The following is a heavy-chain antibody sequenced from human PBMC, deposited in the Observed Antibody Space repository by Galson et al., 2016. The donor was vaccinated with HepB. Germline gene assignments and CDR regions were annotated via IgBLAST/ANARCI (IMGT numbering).Heavy chain of an antibody. D-gene: IGHD2-15*01. Sequence: SETLSLTCAVYGGPFSGYYWNWIRQPPGKGLEWVAGINHRGDTNYSPSLKSRVSMSVDTSKNQFSLKLTSVTAADTAVYYCARRRAIASPTSRIPYSTRNWFDPWGQGTPVIVSS. J-gene: IGHJ5*02. V-gene: IGHV4-34*01. CDR3: ARRRAIASPTSRIPYSTRNWFDP. CDR1: GGPFSGYY. CDR2: INHRGDT.